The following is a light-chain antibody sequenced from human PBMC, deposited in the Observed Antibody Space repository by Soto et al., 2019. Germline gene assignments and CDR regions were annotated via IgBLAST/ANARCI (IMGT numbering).Light chain of an antibody. CDR1: QSISSSK. V-gene: IGKV3D-20*02. Sequence: IVMTQSPSTLSVSPGESATLSCRASQSISSSKLAWYQQNPGQAPRLLMYGASNRATGIPARFSGSGSGTDFTLTISSLEPEDFAVYYCQQRSNWPLLTFGPGTKVDIK. CDR3: QQRSNWPLLT. CDR2: GAS. J-gene: IGKJ3*01.